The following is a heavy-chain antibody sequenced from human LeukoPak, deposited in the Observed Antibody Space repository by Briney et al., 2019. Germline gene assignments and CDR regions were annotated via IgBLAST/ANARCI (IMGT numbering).Heavy chain of an antibody. Sequence: GGSLRLSCAASGFTFSSYSMNWVRQAPGKGLEWVSSISSSSSYIYYADSVKGRFTISRDNAKNSLYLQMNSLRAEDTAVYYCARDYDSSGYYYVAFDIRGQGTMVTVSS. CDR3: ARDYDSSGYYYVAFDI. J-gene: IGHJ3*02. CDR1: GFTFSSYS. D-gene: IGHD3-22*01. CDR2: ISSSSSYI. V-gene: IGHV3-21*01.